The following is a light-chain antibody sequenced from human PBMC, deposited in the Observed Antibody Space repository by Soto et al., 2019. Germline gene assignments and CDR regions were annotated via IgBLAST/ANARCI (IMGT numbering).Light chain of an antibody. Sequence: DIQMTQSPSSLSASVGDRVTITCRASESISTWLAWYQQKPGKAPKRLIYGASSLESGVPPRFSGDGSETEFTLTISSLQRDDFGTYYCQQYSRLWSFGQGTKVEIE. V-gene: IGKV1-5*03. CDR3: QQYSRLWS. CDR2: GAS. CDR1: ESISTW. J-gene: IGKJ1*01.